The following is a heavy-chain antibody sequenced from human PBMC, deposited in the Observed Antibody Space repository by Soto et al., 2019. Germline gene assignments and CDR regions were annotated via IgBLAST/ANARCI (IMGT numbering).Heavy chain of an antibody. J-gene: IGHJ6*02. D-gene: IGHD3-3*01. V-gene: IGHV1-69*06. Sequence: QVRLVQSGAEVKKPGSSVKVSCEASGGTFSSYAVTWVRQAPGQGLEWMGGIIPIVTTPNYAQKFQGRLTISADKSTSTSYMELSSLRSEATGVSYCARVGYNFWSRYYYYGMDVWGQGTTVIVSS. CDR1: GGTFSSYA. CDR3: ARVGYNFWSRYYYYGMDV. CDR2: IIPIVTTP.